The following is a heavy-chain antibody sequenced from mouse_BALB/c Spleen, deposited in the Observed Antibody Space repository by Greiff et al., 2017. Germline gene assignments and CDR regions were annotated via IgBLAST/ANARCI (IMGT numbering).Heavy chain of an antibody. CDR2: IDPYNGGT. D-gene: IGHD1-1*01. CDR3: ARSRSFYAMDY. Sequence: VQLQQSGPELVKPGASVKVSCKASGYAFTSYNMYWVKQSHGKNLEWIGYIDPYNGGTSYNQKFQGKATLTVDKSSSTAYLHLNSLTSEDSAVYYCARSRSFYAMDYWGQGTAVTVSS. CDR1: GYAFTSYN. V-gene: IGHV1S135*01. J-gene: IGHJ4*01.